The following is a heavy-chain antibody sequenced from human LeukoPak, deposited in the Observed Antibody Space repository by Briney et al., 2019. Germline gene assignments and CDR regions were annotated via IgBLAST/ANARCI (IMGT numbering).Heavy chain of an antibody. CDR1: GFTFGTYG. CDR3: AKVSSSSLGYYYYMDV. CDR2: IHYDGSDK. V-gene: IGHV3-30*02. J-gene: IGHJ6*03. Sequence: GGSLRLSCSASGFTFGTYGMHWVRQAPGKGLEWVSFIHYDGSDKYYADSVKGRFTISRDNSKNTLYLQMNSLRAEDTAVYYCAKVSSSSLGYYYYMDVWGKGTTVTVSS. D-gene: IGHD6-6*01.